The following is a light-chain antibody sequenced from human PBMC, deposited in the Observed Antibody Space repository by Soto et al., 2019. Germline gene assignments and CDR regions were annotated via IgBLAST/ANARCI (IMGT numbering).Light chain of an antibody. CDR3: QQYNTWPPIT. CDR1: QSVSSY. J-gene: IGKJ5*01. Sequence: EIVLTQSPATLSLSPGERATLSCRASQSVSSYLAWYQQKPGQAPRLLIYGASTRATGLPARFSGSGSGTDFTLTISSLQSEDLAVYYCQQYNTWPPITFGQGTRLEIK. V-gene: IGKV3-15*01. CDR2: GAS.